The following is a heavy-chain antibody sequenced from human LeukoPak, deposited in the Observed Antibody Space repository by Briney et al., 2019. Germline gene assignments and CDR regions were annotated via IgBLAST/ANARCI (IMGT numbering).Heavy chain of an antibody. CDR2: IHQTGST. CDR1: GYSTSGGYY. D-gene: IGHD4-17*01. Sequence: PSETLSLTCTVLGYSTSGGYYWGWIRQSPGKGLEWIGSIHQTGSTYYNPSLQSRVTISADTSKNQFSLKLRSVTAADTAVYYCARFIDYGDYLYAFDIWGQGTMVTVSS. J-gene: IGHJ3*02. V-gene: IGHV4-38-2*02. CDR3: ARFIDYGDYLYAFDI.